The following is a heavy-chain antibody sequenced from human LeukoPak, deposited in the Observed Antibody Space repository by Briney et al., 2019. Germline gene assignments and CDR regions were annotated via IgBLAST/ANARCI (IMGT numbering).Heavy chain of an antibody. Sequence: GASVKVSCKASGYTFTNYYIHWVRQAPGQGLECMGIINPSGGSTSYAQKLQGRVTMTTDTSTSTAYMELRSLRSDDTAVYYCAREPGLLWFGESFDYWGQGTLVTVSS. V-gene: IGHV1-46*01. CDR2: INPSGGST. D-gene: IGHD3-10*01. J-gene: IGHJ4*02. CDR3: AREPGLLWFGESFDY. CDR1: GYTFTNYY.